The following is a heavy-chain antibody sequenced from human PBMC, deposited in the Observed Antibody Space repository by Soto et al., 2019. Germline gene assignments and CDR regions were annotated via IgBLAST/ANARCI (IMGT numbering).Heavy chain of an antibody. D-gene: IGHD3-10*01. Sequence: EVQLVESGGGLVQPGGSLRLSRAASGFSFTNYWMHWVRQAPGKGLMWVSRINTDGSRTSYADSVKGRFAISRDNAKNTLYLQMNSLRAEDTAVYYCARVRSGSYDWFDPWGQGTLVTVSS. J-gene: IGHJ5*02. CDR1: GFSFTNYW. CDR3: ARVRSGSYDWFDP. V-gene: IGHV3-74*01. CDR2: INTDGSRT.